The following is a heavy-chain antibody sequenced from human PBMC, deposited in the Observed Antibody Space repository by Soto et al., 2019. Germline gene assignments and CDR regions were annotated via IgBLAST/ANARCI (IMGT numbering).Heavy chain of an antibody. CDR3: ASSYGSGYRAFDY. CDR2: VNPIVSMS. Sequence: QVQLVQSGAEVTRPGSSVKVSCKASGDTFNFYSINWVRQAPGLGLEWMGRVNPIVSMSNYAQKFQGRVTMTADKSTSTGYMELSRLRSEDTAIYYCASSYGSGYRAFDYWGQGALVTVSS. CDR1: GDTFNFYS. J-gene: IGHJ4*02. V-gene: IGHV1-69*02. D-gene: IGHD3-10*01.